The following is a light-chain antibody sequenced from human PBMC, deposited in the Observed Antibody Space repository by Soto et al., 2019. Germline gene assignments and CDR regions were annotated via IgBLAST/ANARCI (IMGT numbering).Light chain of an antibody. V-gene: IGKV1-5*01. Sequence: DIQMTQSPSTLSASVGDRVTITCRASQGISRWLAWYQQKPGKAPNLLIYDASSLERGVPSRFSGSGSGTEFTLTISSLQPADFATYYCQQYKTYPWTFGQGTKVDIK. CDR1: QGISRW. J-gene: IGKJ1*01. CDR2: DAS. CDR3: QQYKTYPWT.